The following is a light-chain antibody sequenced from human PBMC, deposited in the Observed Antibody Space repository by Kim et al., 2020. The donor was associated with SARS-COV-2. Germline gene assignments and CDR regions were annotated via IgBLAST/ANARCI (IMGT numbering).Light chain of an antibody. CDR3: RSYTSSSTYV. J-gene: IGLJ1*01. CDR1: SSDVGDYNY. V-gene: IGLV2-14*01. Sequence: QSALTQPASVSGSPGQSITISCTGTSSDVGDYNYVSWYQQHPGKAPKLMIYDVSKRPSGVSNRFSGSKSGNTASLTISGLQAEDEADYYCRSYTSSSTYVFGTGTKVTVL. CDR2: DVS.